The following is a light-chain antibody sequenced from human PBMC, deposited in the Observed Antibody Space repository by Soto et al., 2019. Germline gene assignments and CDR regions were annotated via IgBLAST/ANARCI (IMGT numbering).Light chain of an antibody. CDR2: DVS. CDR3: SSYTSSSSRV. V-gene: IGLV2-14*03. Sequence: QFALTQPASESGSPGQSITISCTGSSSDIGAYSFVSWYQQHPGKAPKLMIYDVSHRPSGVSNRFSGSKSGNTASLTISGLQAEDEADYYCSSYTSSSSRVFGGGTKLTVL. J-gene: IGLJ3*02. CDR1: SSDIGAYSF.